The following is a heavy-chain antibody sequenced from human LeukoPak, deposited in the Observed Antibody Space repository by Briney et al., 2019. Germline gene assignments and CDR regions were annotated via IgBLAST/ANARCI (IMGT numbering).Heavy chain of an antibody. CDR3: ASLWFGELRTLYYFDY. CDR1: GGSFSGYY. CDR2: INHSGGT. D-gene: IGHD3-10*01. Sequence: SETLSLTCAVYGGSFSGYYWSWIRQPPGKGLEWIGEINHSGGTNCNPSLKSRVTISVDTSKNQFSLKLSSVTAADTAVYYCASLWFGELRTLYYFDYWGQGTLVTVSS. J-gene: IGHJ4*02. V-gene: IGHV4-34*01.